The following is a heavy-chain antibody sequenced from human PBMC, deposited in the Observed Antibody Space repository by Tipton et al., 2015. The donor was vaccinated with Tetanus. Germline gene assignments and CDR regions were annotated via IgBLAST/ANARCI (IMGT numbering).Heavy chain of an antibody. CDR3: GREGGGYSYGHPEAFDI. D-gene: IGHD5-18*01. CDR2: IIPIFGTA. CDR1: GGTFSSHA. Sequence: QLVQSGAEVKKPGTSVKVSCKASGGTFSSHAISWVRQAPGQGLEWMGGIIPIFGTANYAQKFQGRVTITADKSTSTAYMELSSLRSENKAVYYCGREGGGYSYGHPEAFDIWGQGTMVPVSS. J-gene: IGHJ3*02. V-gene: IGHV1-69*06.